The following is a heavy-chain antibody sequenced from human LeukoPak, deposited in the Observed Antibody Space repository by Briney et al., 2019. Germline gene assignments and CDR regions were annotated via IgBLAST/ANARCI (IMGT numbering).Heavy chain of an antibody. CDR3: ARATDYTNWFDP. V-gene: IGHV4-31*03. D-gene: IGHD5-12*01. Sequence: SQTLSLTCTVSGGSISSGGYYWGWIRQLPGKGFKWIGFIYHSGTTFYNPSLRSRITISVDTSNNQFSLKVSSMTAADTAVYYCARATDYTNWFDPWGQGTLVTVSS. CDR2: IYHSGTT. CDR1: GGSISSGGYY. J-gene: IGHJ5*02.